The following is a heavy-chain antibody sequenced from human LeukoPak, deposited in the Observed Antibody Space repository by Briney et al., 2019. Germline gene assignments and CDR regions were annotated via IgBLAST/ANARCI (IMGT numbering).Heavy chain of an antibody. CDR3: ARGPGITGTAPEDYYYYYYMDV. J-gene: IGHJ6*03. CDR1: GFTFSSYE. D-gene: IGHD1-20*01. CDR2: ISSSGSTI. Sequence: PGGSLRLSCAASGFTFSSYEMNWVRQAPGKGLEWVSYISSSGSTIYYADSVKGRFTISRDNAKNSLYLQMNSLRAEDTAVYYCARGPGITGTAPEDYYYYYYMDVWGKGTTVTVSS. V-gene: IGHV3-48*03.